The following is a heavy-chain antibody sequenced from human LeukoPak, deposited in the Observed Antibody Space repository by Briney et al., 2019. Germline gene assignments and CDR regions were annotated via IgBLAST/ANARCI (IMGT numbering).Heavy chain of an antibody. CDR3: ARGPSDYYDSSGYMGGAFDI. Sequence: SQTLSLTCTVSGGSISSGGYYWSWIRQHPGKGLEWIGYIYYSGSTYYNPSLKSRVTISVDTSKNQFSLKLSSVTAADTAVYYCARGPSDYYDSSGYMGGAFDIWGQGTMVTVSS. D-gene: IGHD3-22*01. CDR1: GGSISSGGYY. CDR2: IYYSGST. J-gene: IGHJ3*02. V-gene: IGHV4-31*03.